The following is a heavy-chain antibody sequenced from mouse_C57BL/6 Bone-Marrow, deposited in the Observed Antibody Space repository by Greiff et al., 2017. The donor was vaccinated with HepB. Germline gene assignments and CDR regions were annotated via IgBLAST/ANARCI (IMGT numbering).Heavy chain of an antibody. Sequence: QVHVKQPGAELVKPGASVKMSCKASGYTFTSYWITWVKQRPGQGLEWIGDIYPGSGSTNYNEKFKSKATLTVDTSSSTAYMQLSSLTSEDSAVYYCAREGLLRDYYAMDYWGQGTSVTVSS. D-gene: IGHD2-3*01. CDR2: IYPGSGST. V-gene: IGHV1-55*01. J-gene: IGHJ4*01. CDR1: GYTFTSYW. CDR3: AREGLLRDYYAMDY.